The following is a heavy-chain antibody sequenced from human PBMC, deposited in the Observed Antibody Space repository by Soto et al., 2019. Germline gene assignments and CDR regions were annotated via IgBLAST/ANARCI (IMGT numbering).Heavy chain of an antibody. D-gene: IGHD2-15*01. CDR3: AKDTRVVAATHDAFDI. V-gene: IGHV3-23*01. CDR1: GFTFSSYA. CDR2: ISGSGGST. J-gene: IGHJ3*02. Sequence: GGSLRLSCAASGFTFSSYAMSWVRQAPGKGLEWVSAISGSGGSTYYADSVKGRFTISGDNSKNTLYLQMNSLRAEDTAVYYCAKDTRVVAATHDAFDIWGQGTMVTVSS.